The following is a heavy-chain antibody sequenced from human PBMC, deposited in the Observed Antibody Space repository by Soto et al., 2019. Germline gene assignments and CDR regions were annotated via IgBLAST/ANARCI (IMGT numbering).Heavy chain of an antibody. Sequence: GGSLRLSCVASGFTFSNYWMHWVRQAPGKGLVWVSRISPDGSNTNYADSVKGRFTISRDNAKNTVYLQMNSLRAEDTAVYYCAILIVVVVNDYWGQGTLVTVSS. CDR2: ISPDGSNT. V-gene: IGHV3-74*01. D-gene: IGHD2-15*01. CDR3: AILIVVVVNDY. CDR1: GFTFSNYW. J-gene: IGHJ4*02.